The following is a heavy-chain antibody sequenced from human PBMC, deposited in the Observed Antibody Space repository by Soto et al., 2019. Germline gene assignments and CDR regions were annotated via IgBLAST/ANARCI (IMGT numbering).Heavy chain of an antibody. CDR2: IKSKTDGGTT. CDR3: TADIVVVAAAMSRSDYYYYGMDV. Sequence: EVQLVESGGGLVKPGGSLRLSCAASGFTFSNAWMNWVRQAPGKGLEWVGRIKSKTDGGTTDYAAPVKGRFTISRDDSKTTLYMQMNSLKTEDTVVYYCTADIVVVAAAMSRSDYYYYGMDVWGQGTTVTVSS. J-gene: IGHJ6*02. CDR1: GFTFSNAW. D-gene: IGHD2-2*01. V-gene: IGHV3-15*07.